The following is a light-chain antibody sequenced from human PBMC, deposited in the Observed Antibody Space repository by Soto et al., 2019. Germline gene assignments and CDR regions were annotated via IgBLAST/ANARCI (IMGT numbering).Light chain of an antibody. CDR1: QGVGTY. V-gene: IGKV1-17*03. Sequence: DIQMTQSPSVLSASVGDRVTITCRASQGVGTYLAWFQQKPGKVPKRLIFAATSLQGGVPTRFRGSGSGTEFTLIISRLQPVDFATYYCLQHKTFLTFGGGTRVEIK. CDR2: AAT. J-gene: IGKJ4*01. CDR3: LQHKTFLT.